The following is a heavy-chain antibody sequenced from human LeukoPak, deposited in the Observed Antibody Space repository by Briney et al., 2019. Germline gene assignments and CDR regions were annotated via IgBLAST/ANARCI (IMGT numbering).Heavy chain of an antibody. CDR1: GYTFITHV. V-gene: IGHV1-18*01. CDR2: ITPYNGDT. J-gene: IGHJ4*02. Sequence: ASVNVSCKASGYTFITHVITWVRQAPGQGLEWMGWITPYNGDTNYAQNLQDRVTMTTDTSTSTAYMELRSLRSDDTAVYFCARVAGVSYNYFDSWGQGTLVTVSS. D-gene: IGHD1-26*01. CDR3: ARVAGVSYNYFDS.